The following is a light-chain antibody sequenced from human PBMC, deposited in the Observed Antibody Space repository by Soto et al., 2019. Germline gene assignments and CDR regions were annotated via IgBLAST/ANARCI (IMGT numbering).Light chain of an antibody. CDR3: ELLASYRIS. J-gene: IGKJ5*01. Sequence: DIQLTQSPSFLSASGVDRVTITCRASQGISSYLAWYQQKPGKAPKLLIYAAATLQSGVPSRFSGSGSGTECTLTISSLQPEEVATYSCELLASYRISFGQGTRPQ. CDR1: QGISSY. CDR2: AAA. V-gene: IGKV1-9*01.